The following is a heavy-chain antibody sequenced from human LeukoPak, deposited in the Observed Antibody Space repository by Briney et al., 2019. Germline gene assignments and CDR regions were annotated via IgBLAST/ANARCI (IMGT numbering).Heavy chain of an antibody. Sequence: PGGSLRLSCAASGFTFSSYAMSGVRQAPGKGLGWVSTISAAGGITYYADSVKGRFTISRDNSKNTLFLQMSSLRAEDTAVYYCAGYYCSSGTCRKYLDYWGQGTLVTVSS. D-gene: IGHD2-15*01. J-gene: IGHJ4*02. CDR2: ISAAGGIT. CDR3: AGYYCSSGTCRKYLDY. CDR1: GFTFSSYA. V-gene: IGHV3-23*01.